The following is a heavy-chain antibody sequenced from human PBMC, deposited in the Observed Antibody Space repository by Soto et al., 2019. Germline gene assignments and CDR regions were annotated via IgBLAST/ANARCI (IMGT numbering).Heavy chain of an antibody. CDR2: ISGSGVSK. J-gene: IGHJ4*02. D-gene: IGHD1-26*01. V-gene: IGHV3-23*01. CDR1: GFIFSSSA. CDR3: AKDRSPGATSWNVY. Sequence: LPCVVSGFIFSSSAMNWVRQAPGKGLECVSTISGSGVSKYYADSVKGRFTISRDNSNNTVSLQMNSLRAEDAAVYYCAKDRSPGATSWNVYWGQGTLVTVSS.